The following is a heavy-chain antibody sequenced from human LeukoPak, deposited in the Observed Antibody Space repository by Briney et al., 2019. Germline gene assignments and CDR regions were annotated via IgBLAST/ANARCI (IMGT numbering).Heavy chain of an antibody. V-gene: IGHV4-30-4*01. CDR3: DSSSGDWFDP. Sequence: SQTLSLTCTVSGGSISSGDYYWSWIRQPPVKGLEWIGYIYYSGGTYYIPWLKSRVTISVDTSNKQFSLKLSSVTAADTVVYYCDSSSGDWFDPWGQGTLVTVSS. CDR2: IYYSGGT. D-gene: IGHD2-15*01. CDR1: GGSISSGDYY. J-gene: IGHJ5*02.